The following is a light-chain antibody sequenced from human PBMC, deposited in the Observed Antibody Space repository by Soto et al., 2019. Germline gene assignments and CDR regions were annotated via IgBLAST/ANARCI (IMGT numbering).Light chain of an antibody. J-gene: IGKJ1*01. CDR3: KQRTHWPHT. V-gene: IGKV2-30*01. Sequence: DVVMTQSPLSLPVTPGQPASISCRSSQSILYSDGNTFLSWSQQRPGQSPRRLIYKVSDRDSGVPDRFSGSGSGTYFTLKISGVEAEDARLYYYKQRTHWPHTFGQGTKVDIK. CDR1: QSILYSDGNTF. CDR2: KVS.